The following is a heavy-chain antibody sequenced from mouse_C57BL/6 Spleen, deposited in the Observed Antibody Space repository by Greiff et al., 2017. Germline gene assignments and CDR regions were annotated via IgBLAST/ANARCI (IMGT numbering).Heavy chain of an antibody. D-gene: IGHD1-1*01. Sequence: EVQLQQSGAELVRPGASVKMSCKASGYNFTDYYMNWVKQRPGQGLEWIGSIDPEDGATEYGPKFQGKATLTVATSSSTDYLQLSSLTSEDTAVYYCTRFRSKIDYWGQGTSLTVSS. V-gene: IGHV14-1*01. CDR1: GYNFTDYY. CDR3: TRFRSKIDY. CDR2: IDPEDGAT. J-gene: IGHJ2*02.